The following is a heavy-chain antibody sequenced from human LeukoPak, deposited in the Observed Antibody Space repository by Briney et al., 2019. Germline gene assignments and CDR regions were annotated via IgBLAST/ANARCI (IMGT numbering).Heavy chain of an antibody. CDR1: GFVFSTYT. J-gene: IGHJ4*02. V-gene: IGHV3-23*01. Sequence: GGSLRLSCAASGFVFSTYTMTWVRQAAGKGLEWVSTITGSSGHTYFADSVKGRFTISRDNSKNTLYLQMNSLRAEDTAIYYCAKGSRILDSWGQGSVVTVSS. D-gene: IGHD5-18*01. CDR2: ITGSSGHT. CDR3: AKGSRILDS.